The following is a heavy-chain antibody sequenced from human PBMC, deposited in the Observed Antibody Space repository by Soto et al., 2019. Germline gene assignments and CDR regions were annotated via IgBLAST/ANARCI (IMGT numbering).Heavy chain of an antibody. CDR2: IIPILGIA. J-gene: IGHJ5*02. CDR3: ARAPEGNWNYDWFDP. V-gene: IGHV1-69*02. D-gene: IGHD1-7*01. Sequence: ASVKVSCKASGGTFSSYTISWVRQAPGQGLEWMGRIIPILGIANYAQKFQGRVTITADKSTSTAYMELSSLRSEDTAVYYCARAPEGNWNYDWFDPWGQGTLVTVSS. CDR1: GGTFSSYT.